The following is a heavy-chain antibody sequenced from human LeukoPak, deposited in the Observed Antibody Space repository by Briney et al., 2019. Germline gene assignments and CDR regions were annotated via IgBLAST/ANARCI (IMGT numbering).Heavy chain of an antibody. CDR3: ARDFYSSGWVEY. J-gene: IGHJ4*02. V-gene: IGHV3-30*02. Sequence: GGSLRLSCAASGFTFSSYCMHWVRQAPGKGLEWVAFIRYDGSNKYYADSVKGRFTISRDNSKNTLYLQMNSLRAEDTAVYYCARDFYSSGWVEYWGQGTLVTVSS. D-gene: IGHD6-19*01. CDR2: IRYDGSNK. CDR1: GFTFSSYC.